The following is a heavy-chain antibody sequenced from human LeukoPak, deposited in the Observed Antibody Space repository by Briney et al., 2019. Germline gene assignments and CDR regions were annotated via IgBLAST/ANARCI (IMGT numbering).Heavy chain of an antibody. D-gene: IGHD3-16*02. CDR2: IRSGSDKI. J-gene: IGHJ5*02. V-gene: IGHV3-48*01. CDR1: GFTFNDYA. Sequence: GGSLRLSCAVSGFTFNDYAMNWVRQAPGKGLEWVSYIRSGSDKILYADSVKGRFTISRDNAKNSLYLQMNSLRAEDTAVYYCARAHRLSHNWFDPWGRGTLVTVSS. CDR3: ARAHRLSHNWFDP.